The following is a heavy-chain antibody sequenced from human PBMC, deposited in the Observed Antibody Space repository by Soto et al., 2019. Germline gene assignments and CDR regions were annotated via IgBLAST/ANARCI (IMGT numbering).Heavy chain of an antibody. CDR3: AKVWSSGWSYFDY. CDR1: GFTFSSYA. Sequence: EVQLLESGGGLVQPGGSLRLSCAASGFTFSSYAMSWVRQAPGKGLEWVSGFSGSGDTTYYADSVEGRFTISRDNSRNTLYLQMNSLRAEDTAVYYCAKVWSSGWSYFDYWGQGTLVTVSS. V-gene: IGHV3-23*01. D-gene: IGHD6-19*01. CDR2: FSGSGDTT. J-gene: IGHJ4*02.